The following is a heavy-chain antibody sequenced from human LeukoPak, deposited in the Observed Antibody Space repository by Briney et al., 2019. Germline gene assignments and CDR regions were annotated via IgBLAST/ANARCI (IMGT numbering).Heavy chain of an antibody. Sequence: ASVKVSCKASGYTFTSYGISWVRQAPGQGLEWMGWINAGNGNTKYSQKFQGRVTITRGTSASTAYMELSSLRSEDTAVYYCARDYGGNSGYLDYWGQGTLVTVSS. CDR1: GYTFTSYG. CDR2: INAGNGNT. V-gene: IGHV1-3*01. CDR3: ARDYGGNSGYLDY. J-gene: IGHJ4*02. D-gene: IGHD4-23*01.